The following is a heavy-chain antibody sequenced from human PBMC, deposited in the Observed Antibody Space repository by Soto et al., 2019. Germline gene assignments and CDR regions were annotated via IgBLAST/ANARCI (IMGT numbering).Heavy chain of an antibody. CDR3: TRGGDPYKTGH. CDR2: IHYSGST. V-gene: IGHV4-61*01. Sequence: SETLSHTCTVPGVSGNIGTYYLSWIRQPPGKGLEWIGFIHYSGSTNYSPSLKGRVTMSVDTSKNQFSLKLTSVNTADTAIYYCTRGGDPYKTGHWGQGTLVTSPQ. J-gene: IGHJ4*02. CDR1: GVSGNIGTYY. D-gene: IGHD2-21*01.